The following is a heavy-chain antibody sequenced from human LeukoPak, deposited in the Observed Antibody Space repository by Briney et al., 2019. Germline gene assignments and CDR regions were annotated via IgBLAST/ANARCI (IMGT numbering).Heavy chain of an antibody. V-gene: IGHV3-23*01. D-gene: IGHD2-2*01. J-gene: IGHJ3*02. Sequence: GGSLRLSCAASGFTLSSYAMSWVRQAPGKGLEWVSAISGSGGSTYYADSVKGRFTISRDNSKNTLYLQMNSLRAEDTAVYYCAKGSCSSTSCHPAFDIWGQGTMVTVSS. CDR2: ISGSGGST. CDR1: GFTLSSYA. CDR3: AKGSCSSTSCHPAFDI.